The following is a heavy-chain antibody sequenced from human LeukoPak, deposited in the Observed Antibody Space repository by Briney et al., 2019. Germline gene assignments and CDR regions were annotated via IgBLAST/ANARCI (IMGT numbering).Heavy chain of an antibody. CDR1: GFTISDYY. CDR2: ISSSGSTI. CDR3: ARDLDCSGGSCYLHFDY. V-gene: IGHV3-11*04. J-gene: IGHJ4*02. Sequence: GGSLRLSCAASGFTISDYYMSWIRQAPGKGLEWVSYISSSGSTIYYADSVKGRFTISRDNAKNSLYLQMNSLRAEDTAVYYCARDLDCSGGSCYLHFDYWGQGTLVTVSS. D-gene: IGHD2-15*01.